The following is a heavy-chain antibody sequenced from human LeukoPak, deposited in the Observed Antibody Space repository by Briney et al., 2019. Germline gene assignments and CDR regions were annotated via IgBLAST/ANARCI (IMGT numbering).Heavy chain of an antibody. D-gene: IGHD3-22*01. CDR1: GFTFSSYA. J-gene: IGHJ4*02. CDR3: AKDPGYYFDSSAYFDY. V-gene: IGHV3-9*01. CDR2: ISWNSGSI. Sequence: TGGSLRLSCAASGFTFSSYAMNWVRQAPGKGLEWVSGISWNSGSIGYADSVKGRFTISRDNAKNSLYLQMNSLRAEDTALYYCAKDPGYYFDSSAYFDYWGQGTLVTVSS.